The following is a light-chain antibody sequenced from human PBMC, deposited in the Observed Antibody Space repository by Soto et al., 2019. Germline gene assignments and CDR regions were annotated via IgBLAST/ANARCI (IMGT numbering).Light chain of an antibody. Sequence: EIVLTQSPGTLSLSPGERATLSCRASQSVSSSYLAWYQQKPGQAPRLLIYGASSRATGIPDRFSGSGSGTDFSLTISRLEPEDCAVYYCQQYGSSPWTFGRGTMVEIK. CDR1: QSVSSSY. J-gene: IGKJ1*01. CDR3: QQYGSSPWT. V-gene: IGKV3-20*01. CDR2: GAS.